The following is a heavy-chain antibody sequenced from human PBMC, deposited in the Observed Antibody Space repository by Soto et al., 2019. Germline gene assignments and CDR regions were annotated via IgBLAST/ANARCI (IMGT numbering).Heavy chain of an antibody. CDR3: GRGRRFLEWSYDAFDI. V-gene: IGHV1-69*02. CDR2: IIPILGIA. J-gene: IGHJ3*02. Sequence: SLKGSWKGAGDRISSYTISWGIHAPGQGLEWMGRIIPILGIANYAQKFQGRVTITADKSTSTAYMELSSLRSEDTAVYYCGRGRRFLEWSYDAFDIWGQGTIVTGSS. CDR1: GDRISSYT. D-gene: IGHD3-3*01.